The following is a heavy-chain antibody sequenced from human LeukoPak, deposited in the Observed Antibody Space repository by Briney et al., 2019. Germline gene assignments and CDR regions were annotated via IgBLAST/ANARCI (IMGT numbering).Heavy chain of an antibody. V-gene: IGHV3-73*01. CDR1: GYGFQGSA. CDR3: IRHVEWVAPES. CDR2: MRDRVKNYAT. J-gene: IGHJ5*02. Sequence: GGTLRLSCAASGYGFQGSAVHWDRQSAGKGLKWVGCMRDRVKNYATIYAASVRGRFTISRDDSRNTATLQMNSLRTEDTAVYFCIRHVEWVAPESWGQGTLVTVSS. D-gene: IGHD6-19*01.